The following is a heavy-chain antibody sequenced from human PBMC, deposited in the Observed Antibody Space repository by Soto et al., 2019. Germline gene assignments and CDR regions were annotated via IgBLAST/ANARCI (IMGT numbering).Heavy chain of an antibody. CDR1: GGTFSSYA. J-gene: IGHJ6*02. CDR2: IIPIFGTA. V-gene: IGHV1-69*12. D-gene: IGHD6-19*01. Sequence: QVQLVQSGAEVKKPGSSVKVSCKASGGTFSSYAISWVRQAPGQGLEWMGGIIPIFGTANYAQKFQGRVTITADESTSTDYMELSSLRSEDTAVYYCAPMAVAGTDYYYGMDAWGQGTTVTVSS. CDR3: APMAVAGTDYYYGMDA.